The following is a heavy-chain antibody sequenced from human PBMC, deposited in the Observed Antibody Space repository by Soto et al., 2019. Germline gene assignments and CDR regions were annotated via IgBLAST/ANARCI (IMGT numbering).Heavy chain of an antibody. D-gene: IGHD4-17*01. Sequence: GGSLRLSCTAYEFTFSHFAMHWVRQAPGKGLEGVAVISYDGVNKSYADSVKGRSTISRDNSENKLYLEMNSQRTEDTAVYYCAKDSAYCTSNGGYSRSSFLNYWGEGTLVTVS. V-gene: IGHV3-30*18. CDR3: AKDSAYCTSNGGYSRSSFLNY. CDR2: ISYDGVNK. CDR1: EFTFSHFA. J-gene: IGHJ4*02.